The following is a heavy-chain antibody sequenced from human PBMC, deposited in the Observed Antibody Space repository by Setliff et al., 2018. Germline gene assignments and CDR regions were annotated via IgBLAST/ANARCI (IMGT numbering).Heavy chain of an antibody. D-gene: IGHD3-10*01. Sequence: LSLTCTVSGGSVSSHYWSWIRQPPGKELEWIGFIFYSGDTKTNPSLKGRVTTSVDRSKNQFSLKLSSVTAADTAVYYCARDRTYYGSGTYTRWFDYWGQGTLVTVSS. CDR1: GGSVSSHY. J-gene: IGHJ4*02. CDR2: IFYSGDT. CDR3: ARDRTYYGSGTYTRWFDY. V-gene: IGHV4-59*02.